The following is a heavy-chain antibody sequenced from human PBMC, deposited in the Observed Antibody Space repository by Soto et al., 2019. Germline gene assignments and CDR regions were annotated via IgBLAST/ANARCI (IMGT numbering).Heavy chain of an antibody. CDR2: TKQDESEK. CDR3: VREGDSGFFS. J-gene: IGHJ5*02. V-gene: IGHV3-7*01. D-gene: IGHD6-25*01. CDR1: GFTFGDYW. Sequence: EVHLVESGGGLVQPGGSLRLSCSTSGFTFGDYWMSWVRQAPGKRLEWVANTKQDESEKYYVGSVRGRFTISRDNAKNSLYLQMNSPRAEDTAVYFCVREGDSGFFSWGQGTLVSVSS.